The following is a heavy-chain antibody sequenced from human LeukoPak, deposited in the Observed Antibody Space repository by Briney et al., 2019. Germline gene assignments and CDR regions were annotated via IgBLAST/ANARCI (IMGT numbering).Heavy chain of an antibody. J-gene: IGHJ4*02. D-gene: IGHD3-10*01. CDR3: ASRTGLYYYGARSYYRDY. Sequence: SETLSLTCTVSAGSISSSSYDWGWIRQPPGKGLEWIGSIYYSGSTYYNPSLKSRVTISVDTSKNQFSLKLSSVTAADTAVYYCASRTGLYYYGARSYYRDYWGQGTLVTVSS. V-gene: IGHV4-39*01. CDR1: AGSISSSSYD. CDR2: IYYSGST.